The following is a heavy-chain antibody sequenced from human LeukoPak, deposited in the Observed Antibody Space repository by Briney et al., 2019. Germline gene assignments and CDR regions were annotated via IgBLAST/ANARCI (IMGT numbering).Heavy chain of an antibody. CDR1: GFTFSSYW. J-gene: IGHJ3*02. CDR3: ARGRDGSDAFDI. D-gene: IGHD3-10*01. CDR2: INSDGSST. V-gene: IGHV3-74*01. Sequence: GGSLRLSCAASGFTFSSYWMHWVRQAPGKGLVWVSRINSDGSSTSYADSVKGRFTISRVNAKNTLYLQMNSLRAEDTAVYYCARGRDGSDAFDIWGQGTMVTVS.